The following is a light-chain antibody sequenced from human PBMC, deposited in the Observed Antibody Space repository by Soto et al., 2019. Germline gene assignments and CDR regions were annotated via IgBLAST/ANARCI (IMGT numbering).Light chain of an antibody. J-gene: IGKJ1*01. V-gene: IGKV3-15*01. CDR1: QNVANY. Sequence: EIVLTQSPGTLSLSPGERATLSCRASQNVANYLDWYQQTPGQAPRLVIHGASTRATDFPARFSGSGSGTEFTLTISSLQSEDFALYYCQQYNDWPLTFGQGTKVDIK. CDR3: QQYNDWPLT. CDR2: GAS.